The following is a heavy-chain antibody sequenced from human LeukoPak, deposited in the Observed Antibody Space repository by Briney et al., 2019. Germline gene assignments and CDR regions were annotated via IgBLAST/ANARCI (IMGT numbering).Heavy chain of an antibody. CDR1: GGSFSGYY. CDR3: ARGRSYYDFWSGYGSRNWFDP. V-gene: IGHV4-34*01. D-gene: IGHD3-3*01. CDR2: INHSGST. J-gene: IGHJ5*02. Sequence: SETLSLTCAVYGGSFSGYYWSWIRQPPGKGLEWIGEINHSGSTNYNPSLKSRVTISVDTSKNQFSLKLSSATAADTAVYYCARGRSYYDFWSGYGSRNWFDPWGQGTLVTVSS.